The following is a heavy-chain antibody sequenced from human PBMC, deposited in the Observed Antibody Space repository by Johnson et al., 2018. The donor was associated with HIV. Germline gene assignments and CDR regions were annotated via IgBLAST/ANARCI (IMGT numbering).Heavy chain of an antibody. V-gene: IGHV3-30*01. CDR3: ARVSSSVTTARYGALDI. D-gene: IGHD4-17*01. CDR1: GFTFSSYA. J-gene: IGHJ3*02. CDR2: ISYDGNNK. Sequence: QEKLVESGGGVVQPGRSLRLSCASSGFTFSSYAMHWVRQAPGKGLKWVAVISYDGNNKYYADSVKGRFTISRDNSKNTLYLQINSLRAEDTAVYYCARVSSSVTTARYGALDIWGQGTMVIVSS.